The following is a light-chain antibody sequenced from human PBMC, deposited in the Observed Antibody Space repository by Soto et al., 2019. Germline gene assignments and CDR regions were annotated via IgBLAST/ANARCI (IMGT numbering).Light chain of an antibody. CDR1: QYVSRNY. V-gene: IGKV3-20*01. Sequence: EIVLTQSPGTLSLSPGERATLSCRASQYVSRNYLAWYQHKPGQAPRLLIYGASSWATGIPDRFGGSASGTDFTLTISRLEPEDFAVYYCQQYGSSPLTFGGGTKVQIK. J-gene: IGKJ4*01. CDR3: QQYGSSPLT. CDR2: GAS.